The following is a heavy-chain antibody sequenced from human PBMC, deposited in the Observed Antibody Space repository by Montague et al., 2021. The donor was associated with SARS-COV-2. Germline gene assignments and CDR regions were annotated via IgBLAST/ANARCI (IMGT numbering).Heavy chain of an antibody. CDR1: GFTFSSHW. J-gene: IGHJ5*02. D-gene: IGHD3-10*01. Sequence: SLRLSCAASGFTFSSHWTHWVRQAPGKGLMWVSRIKGDGSSTDYADSVKGRFTISRDNAKNTVYLQMNRLRAEDTAVYYCAGGGLWFGPGGQGTLVTVSS. CDR2: IKGDGSST. CDR3: AGGGLWFGP. V-gene: IGHV3-74*01.